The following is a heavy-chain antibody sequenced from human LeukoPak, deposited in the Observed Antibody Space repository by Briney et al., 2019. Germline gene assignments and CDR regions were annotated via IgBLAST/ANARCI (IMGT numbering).Heavy chain of an antibody. CDR2: ISWDGGST. V-gene: IGHV3-43*01. D-gene: IGHD3-22*01. J-gene: IGHJ4*02. CDR1: GFTFDDYT. Sequence: PGGSLRLSCAASGFTFDDYTMHWVRQAPGEGLEWVSLISWDGGSTYYADSVKGRFTISRDNSKNSLYLQMNSLRTEDTALYYCAKTLDYYDSSGPSDYWGQGTLVTVSS. CDR3: AKTLDYYDSSGPSDY.